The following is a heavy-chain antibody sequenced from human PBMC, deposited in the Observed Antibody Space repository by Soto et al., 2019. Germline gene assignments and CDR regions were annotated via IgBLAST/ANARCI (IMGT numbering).Heavy chain of an antibody. CDR3: AKDRGGSGWPEFHC. J-gene: IGHJ4*02. Sequence: GGSRRLSCTASGFTFSSYIMNWVRQAPGKGLEWISTITADGGGTFYADSVKGRFTISRDNSKNTLYLQMDNLRAEDTALYYCAKDRGGSGWPEFHCRGQGTQRTV. CDR1: GFTFSSYI. CDR2: ITADGGGT. D-gene: IGHD6-19*01. V-gene: IGHV3-23*01.